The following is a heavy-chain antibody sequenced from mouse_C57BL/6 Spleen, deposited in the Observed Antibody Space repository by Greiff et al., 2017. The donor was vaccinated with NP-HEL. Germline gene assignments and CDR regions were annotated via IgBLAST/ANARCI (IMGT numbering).Heavy chain of an antibody. V-gene: IGHV5-17*01. Sequence: EVKLQESGGGLVKPGGSLKLSCAASGFTFSDYGMRWVRQAPEKGLEWVAYISSGSSTIYYADTVKGRFTISRDNAKNTLFLQMTSLRSEDTAMYCCARHPYGGAMDYGGQGTSVTVSS. D-gene: IGHD1-1*01. J-gene: IGHJ4*01. CDR3: ARHPYGGAMDY. CDR2: ISSGSSTI. CDR1: GFTFSDYG.